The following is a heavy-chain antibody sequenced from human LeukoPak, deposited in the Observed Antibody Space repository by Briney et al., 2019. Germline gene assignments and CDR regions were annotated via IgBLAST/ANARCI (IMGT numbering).Heavy chain of an antibody. D-gene: IGHD1-14*01. CDR2: IYYSGST. V-gene: IGHV4-61*01. CDR3: ARGYGSRRGFDY. Sequence: PSETLSLTCAVSGHSISSGYYWGWIRQPPGKGLEWIGYIYYSGSTNYNPSLKSRVTISVDTSKNQFSLKLSSVTAADTAVYYCARGYGSRRGFDYWGQGTLVTVSS. J-gene: IGHJ4*02. CDR1: GHSISSGYY.